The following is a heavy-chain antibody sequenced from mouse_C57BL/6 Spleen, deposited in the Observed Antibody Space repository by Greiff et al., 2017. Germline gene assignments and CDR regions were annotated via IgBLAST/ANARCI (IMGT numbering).Heavy chain of an antibody. CDR1: GYTFTSYW. CDR3: ARLAITTVVATDY. D-gene: IGHD1-1*01. J-gene: IGHJ2*01. Sequence: VQLQQSGTELVKPGASVKLSCKASGYTFTSYWMHWVKQRPGQGLAWIGNINPSNGGTNYNEKFKSKATLTVDKSSSTAYMQLSSLTAEDSAVYFCARLAITTVVATDYWGQGTTLTVSS. CDR2: INPSNGGT. V-gene: IGHV1-53*01.